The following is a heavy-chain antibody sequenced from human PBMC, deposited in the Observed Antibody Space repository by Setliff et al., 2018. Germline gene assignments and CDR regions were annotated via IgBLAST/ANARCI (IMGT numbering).Heavy chain of an antibody. J-gene: IGHJ4*02. CDR3: ARSAWGSSGYYPYYFDY. CDR2: IYPGDSDT. CDR1: GYSFTTYW. D-gene: IGHD3-22*01. V-gene: IGHV5-51*01. Sequence: GESLKISCKGSGYSFTTYWIGWVRQMPGKGLEWMGLIYPGDSDTRYSPSFQGQVTISADKSITTAYLQWSSLKASDTAMYYCARSAWGSSGYYPYYFDYWGQGTLVTVSS.